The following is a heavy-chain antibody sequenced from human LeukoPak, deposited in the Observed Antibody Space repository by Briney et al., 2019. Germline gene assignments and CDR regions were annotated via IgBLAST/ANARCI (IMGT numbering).Heavy chain of an antibody. V-gene: IGHV4-59*01. CDR2: IYCSGST. CDR3: ARHGRYIYGYGAWYYHYSMDV. D-gene: IGHD5-18*01. Sequence: PSETLSLTCTVAGGSMSSYYWSWIRQPPGKGLEWIGYIYCSGSTNYNPSLKSRVTISVDTSKNQFSLKLSSVTAADTAVYYCARHGRYIYGYGAWYYHYSMDVWGKRTTVTVSS. J-gene: IGHJ6*03. CDR1: GGSMSSYY.